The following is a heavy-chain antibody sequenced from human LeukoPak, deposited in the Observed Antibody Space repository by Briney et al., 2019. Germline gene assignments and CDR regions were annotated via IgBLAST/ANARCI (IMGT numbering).Heavy chain of an antibody. CDR1: GGSISSSSYY. D-gene: IGHD6-13*01. CDR2: IYYGGST. CDR3: ARDAAFSSSWYWFDP. J-gene: IGHJ5*02. Sequence: SETLSLTCTVSGGSISSSSYYWGWIRQPPGKGLEWIGYIYYGGSTNYNPSLKSRVTISVDTSKNQFSLKLSSVTAADTAVYYCARDAAFSSSWYWFDPWGQGTLVTVSS. V-gene: IGHV4-61*01.